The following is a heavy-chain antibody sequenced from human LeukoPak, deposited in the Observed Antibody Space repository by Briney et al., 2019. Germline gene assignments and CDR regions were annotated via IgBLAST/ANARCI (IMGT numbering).Heavy chain of an antibody. CDR3: VRGSINWTGVDY. J-gene: IGHJ4*02. CDR2: TNQDGSAK. D-gene: IGHD1-1*01. Sequence: GGSLRLSCTATGFTFSSYWMSWVRQAPGKGLEWVANTNQDGSAKFYVNSLKGRFTISRDNAKNSLFLQMNSLTAEDTAIYYCVRGSINWTGVDYWGQGTPVTVYS. CDR1: GFTFSSYW. V-gene: IGHV3-7*01.